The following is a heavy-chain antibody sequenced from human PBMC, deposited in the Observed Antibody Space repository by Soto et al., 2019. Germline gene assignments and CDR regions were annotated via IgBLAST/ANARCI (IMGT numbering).Heavy chain of an antibody. Sequence: QLQLHESGSGLVRPSQTLSLTCTVSGASITYGGYSWSWIRQPPGKGLEWIGYINHLETTFYNPSFESRLTLSIDRTKNQFSLKLNSMTVADGAVYFCARGGGYDSFDYWGQGILVTVSS. J-gene: IGHJ4*02. V-gene: IGHV4-30-2*01. CDR1: GASITYGGYS. CDR3: ARGGGYDSFDY. CDR2: INHLETT. D-gene: IGHD5-12*01.